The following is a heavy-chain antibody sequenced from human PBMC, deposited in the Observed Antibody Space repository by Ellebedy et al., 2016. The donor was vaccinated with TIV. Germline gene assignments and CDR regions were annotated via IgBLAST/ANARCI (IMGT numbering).Heavy chain of an antibody. CDR2: INAGTGNT. CDR1: GYTFSSYA. D-gene: IGHD3-9*01. CDR3: ARGYDILTGYHLSFFDY. V-gene: IGHV1-3*01. Sequence: AASVKVSCKASGYTFSSYAMHWVRQAPGQRLEWMGWINAGTGNTKYSQKFQGRVTITRDTSASTAYMELSSLRSEDTAVYYCARGYDILTGYHLSFFDYWGPGTLVTVSS. J-gene: IGHJ4*02.